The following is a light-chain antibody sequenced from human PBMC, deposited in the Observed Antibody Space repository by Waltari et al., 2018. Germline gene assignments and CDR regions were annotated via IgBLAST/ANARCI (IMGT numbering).Light chain of an antibody. Sequence: DIQLTQSPSSLSASAGDIVTITCRASQSISNFLNWYQQKPGKAPNLLIYDTSSLQSGVPSRFSGSGSGTDFTLTISSLQPEDFATYFCQQSYRTPLTFGGGTKVEIK. CDR2: DTS. CDR3: QQSYRTPLT. V-gene: IGKV1-39*01. CDR1: QSISNF. J-gene: IGKJ4*01.